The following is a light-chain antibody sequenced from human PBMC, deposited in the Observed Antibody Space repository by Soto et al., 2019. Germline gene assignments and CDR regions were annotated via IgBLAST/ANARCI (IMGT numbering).Light chain of an antibody. V-gene: IGKV1-39*01. CDR1: QSISRH. J-gene: IGKJ3*01. CDR2: AAS. CDR3: QQNYNMPRT. Sequence: DIQMTQSPSSLSASLGDRVTITCRASQSISRHLNWYQQKPGKAPRLLIYAASSLQSGVPSRFSGSGSGTDFILTITSLQPEDSATYYCQQNYNMPRTFRPGNKVD.